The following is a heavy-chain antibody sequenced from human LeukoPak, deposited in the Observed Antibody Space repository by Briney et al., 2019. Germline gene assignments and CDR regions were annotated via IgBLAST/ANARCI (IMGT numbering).Heavy chain of an antibody. CDR3: ARAQAVAGTGGFDP. V-gene: IGHV3-21*01. CDR2: ISSSSSYI. Sequence: GGSLRLSCAASGFTFSSYSMNWVRQAPGKGLEWVSSISSSSSYIYYADSVKGRFTISRDNAKNTLYLQIKSLRDEDTAVYYCARAQAVAGTGGFDPWGQGTLVAVSS. D-gene: IGHD6-19*01. CDR1: GFTFSSYS. J-gene: IGHJ5*02.